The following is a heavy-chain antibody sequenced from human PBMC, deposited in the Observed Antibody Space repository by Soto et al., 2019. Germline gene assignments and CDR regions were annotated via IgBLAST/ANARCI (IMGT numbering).Heavy chain of an antibody. Sequence: SETLSLTCTVSGGSISSYYWSWIRRPPGKGLEWIGYIYYSGSTNYNPSLKSRVTISVDTSKNQFSLKLSSVTAADTAVYYCARCLRAYDYWGQGTLVTVSS. CDR1: GGSISSYY. D-gene: IGHD1-26*01. CDR2: IYYSGST. V-gene: IGHV4-59*01. J-gene: IGHJ4*02. CDR3: ARCLRAYDY.